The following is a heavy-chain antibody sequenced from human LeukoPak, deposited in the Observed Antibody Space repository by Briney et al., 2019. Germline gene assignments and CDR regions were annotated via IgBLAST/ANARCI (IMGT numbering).Heavy chain of an antibody. J-gene: IGHJ6*02. CDR3: ARDDCSIECGYYYYGMDV. D-gene: IGHD2-21*01. V-gene: IGHV1-18*01. CDR1: GHTFTSYG. Sequence: WASVKVSCKASGHTFTSYGISWVRQAPGQGLEWMGWISAYNGNTNYAQKLQGRVTMTTDTSTSTAYMELRSLRSDDTAVYYCARDDCSIECGYYYYGMDVWGQGTTVTVSS. CDR2: ISAYNGNT.